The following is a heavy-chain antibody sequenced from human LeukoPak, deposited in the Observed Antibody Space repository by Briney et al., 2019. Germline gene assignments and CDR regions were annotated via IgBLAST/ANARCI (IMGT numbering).Heavy chain of an antibody. CDR3: AQRAVAGSYYFDY. CDR2: INHSGST. D-gene: IGHD6-19*01. J-gene: IGHJ4*02. CDR1: GGSISNGDHY. Sequence: SETLSLTCTVSGGSISNGDHYWSWIRQPPGKGLEWIGEINHSGSTNYNPSLKSRVTISVDTSKNQFSLKLSSVTAADTAVYYCAQRAVAGSYYFDYWGQGTLVTVSS. V-gene: IGHV4-34*01.